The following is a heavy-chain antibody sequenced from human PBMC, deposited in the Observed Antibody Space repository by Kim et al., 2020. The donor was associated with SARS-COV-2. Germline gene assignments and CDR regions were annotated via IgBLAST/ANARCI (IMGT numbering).Heavy chain of an antibody. CDR3: ATYLT. D-gene: IGHD2-21*01. V-gene: IGHV4-39*07. CDR2: IYYSGTT. Sequence: SETLSLTCTVSGGSIRGSSYSWDWIRQPPGRGLEWIGGIYYSGTTHYNSSLMSRVTISVDTSKNQFSLRLTSMTAADTAFYYCATYLTWGRGCLVTVAS. CDR1: GGSIRGSSYS. J-gene: IGHJ5*02.